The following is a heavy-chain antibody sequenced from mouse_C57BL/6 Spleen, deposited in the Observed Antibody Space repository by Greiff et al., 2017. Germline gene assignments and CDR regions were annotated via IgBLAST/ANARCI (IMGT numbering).Heavy chain of an antibody. J-gene: IGHJ4*01. CDR3: ARGGTHAMDY. Sequence: VQLQQSGPELVKPGASVKLSCKASGYTFTSYDINWVKQRPGQGLEWIGWIYTRDGSTKYNAKFKGKATLTVDTSSSTAYMELHSLTSEDSAVYFCARGGTHAMDYWGQGTSVTVAS. CDR2: IYTRDGST. CDR1: GYTFTSYD. D-gene: IGHD2-14*01. V-gene: IGHV1-85*01.